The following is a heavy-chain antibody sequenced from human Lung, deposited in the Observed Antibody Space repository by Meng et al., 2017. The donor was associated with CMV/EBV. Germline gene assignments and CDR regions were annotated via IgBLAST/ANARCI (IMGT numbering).Heavy chain of an antibody. CDR3: ARVEVGITSGDY. CDR2: ISAYNGNT. J-gene: IGHJ4*02. D-gene: IGHD1-26*01. CDR1: GYTFTNYG. V-gene: IGHV1-18*01. Sequence: QAELVQSGGEVKEPGGSVKVSCKASGYTFTNYGITWVRQAPGQGLEWMGWISAYNGNTNYAQTLQGRLTMTTDTSTSTAYMELRSLRSDDTAVYYCARVEVGITSGDYWGQGTLVTVSS.